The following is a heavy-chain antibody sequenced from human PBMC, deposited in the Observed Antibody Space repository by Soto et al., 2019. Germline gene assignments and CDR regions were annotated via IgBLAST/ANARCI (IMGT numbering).Heavy chain of an antibody. Sequence: EVQLVESGGGRVKPGGSLRLYCAASGFTFTMYSMNWVRQAPGKGLEGGSSISSTTNYIYYGDSMKGRFTISRDNAKNALYLEMTSLRSEDTAVYYCARESEDLTSNFDYWGQGTLVTVSS. CDR3: ARESEDLTSNFDY. V-gene: IGHV3-21*06. CDR2: ISSTTNYI. J-gene: IGHJ4*02. CDR1: GFTFTMYS.